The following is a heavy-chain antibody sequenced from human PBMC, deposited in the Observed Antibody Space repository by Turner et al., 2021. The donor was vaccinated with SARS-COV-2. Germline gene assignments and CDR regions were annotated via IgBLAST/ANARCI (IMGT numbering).Heavy chain of an antibody. CDR2: ISYDGNYK. CDR1: GFTFSTYA. Sequence: QAQLVEAGGGVVQAGRSLRLSCAGAGFTFSTYALHWVRQPRGRGLEWVALISYDGNYKDYADSVKGRFTISRDNSKNTLYLQMNSLRAEDTAVYYCARSLRARVDFDYWGQGTLVTVSS. J-gene: IGHJ4*02. D-gene: IGHD5-18*01. CDR3: ARSLRARVDFDY. V-gene: IGHV3-30*04.